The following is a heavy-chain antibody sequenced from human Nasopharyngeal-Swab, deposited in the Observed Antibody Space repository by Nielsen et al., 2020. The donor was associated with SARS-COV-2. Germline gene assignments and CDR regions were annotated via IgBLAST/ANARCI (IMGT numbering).Heavy chain of an antibody. CDR2: IYSGGST. D-gene: IGHD6-19*01. J-gene: IGHJ3*02. CDR3: ARGQQWLVAGVGAFDI. CDR1: GFTVSSKY. V-gene: IGHV3-53*01. Sequence: GESLKIAWAASGFTVSSKYMSWVRRAPGEGLEWVSVIYSGGSTYYADSVKGRFTISRDNSKNTLYLQMNSLRAEDTAVYYRARGQQWLVAGVGAFDIWGQGTMVTVSS.